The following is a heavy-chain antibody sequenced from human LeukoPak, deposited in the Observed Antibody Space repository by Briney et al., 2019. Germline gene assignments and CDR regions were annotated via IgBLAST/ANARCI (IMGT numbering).Heavy chain of an antibody. CDR2: LCADNDNT. J-gene: IGHJ4*02. Sequence: PGGSLRLSCAASGFTFSGYAMVWVRQAPGKGLEWISSLCADNDNTYYADSVKGRFAISRDNSKNTLYLQMNSLGAEDTAVYACARGRSGSCYSDFDSWGQGTLVTVSS. CDR1: GFTFSGYA. D-gene: IGHD2-15*01. V-gene: IGHV3-23*01. CDR3: ARGRSGSCYSDFDS.